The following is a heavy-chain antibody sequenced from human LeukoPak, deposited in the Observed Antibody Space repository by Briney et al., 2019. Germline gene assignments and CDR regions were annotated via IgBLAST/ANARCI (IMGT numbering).Heavy chain of an antibody. CDR1: GFTFSTYS. J-gene: IGHJ4*02. D-gene: IGHD1-26*01. CDR2: ISSGSSTI. V-gene: IGHV3-48*01. Sequence: GGSLRLSCAASGFTFSTYSMNWDRQAPGKGLEWLSYISSGSSTIYYADSVKGRFTISRDNARNSLYLQMNGLRAEDTAVYYCARVTVGATADYFDYWGQGTLVTVSS. CDR3: ARVTVGATADYFDY.